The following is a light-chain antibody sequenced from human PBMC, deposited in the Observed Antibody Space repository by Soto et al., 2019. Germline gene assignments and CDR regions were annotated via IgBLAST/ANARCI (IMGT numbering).Light chain of an antibody. CDR2: EAS. Sequence: GDRVTITCRASQNIRGWLAWYQQRPGKAPDLLIFEASRLEGGVPSRFSGSGCGTEFTLTIDSLQPDDFATYYCQQYDSYSPTFGQGTRVEFK. CDR1: QNIRGW. V-gene: IGKV1-5*01. J-gene: IGKJ1*01. CDR3: QQYDSYSPT.